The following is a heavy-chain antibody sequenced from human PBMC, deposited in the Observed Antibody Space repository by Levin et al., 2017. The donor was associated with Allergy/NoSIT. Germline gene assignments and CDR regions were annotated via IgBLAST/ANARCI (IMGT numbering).Heavy chain of an antibody. D-gene: IGHD3-16*01. Sequence: SETLSLTCTVSGGSISSGGYYWSWIRQHPGKGLEWIGYIYYSGSTYYNPSLKSRVTISVDTSKNQFSLKLSSVTAADTAVYYCARGSYDYALFDYWGQGTLVTVSS. CDR1: GGSISSGGYY. J-gene: IGHJ4*02. CDR3: ARGSYDYALFDY. V-gene: IGHV4-31*03. CDR2: IYYSGST.